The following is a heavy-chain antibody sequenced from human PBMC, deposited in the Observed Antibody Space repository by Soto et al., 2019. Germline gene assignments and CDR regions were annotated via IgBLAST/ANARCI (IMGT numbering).Heavy chain of an antibody. V-gene: IGHV4-59*01. CDR2: IYYSGST. Sequence: GKGLEWIGYIYYSGSTNYNPSLKSRVTISVDTSKNQFSLKLSSVTAADTAGYYCARDRHGGGWYGPSTDYGMAVRGQGISVIV. D-gene: IGHD6-19*01. J-gene: IGHJ6*01. CDR3: ARDRHGGGWYGPSTDYGMAV.